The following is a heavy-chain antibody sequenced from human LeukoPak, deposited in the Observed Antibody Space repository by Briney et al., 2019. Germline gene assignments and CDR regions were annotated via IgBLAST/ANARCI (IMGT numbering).Heavy chain of an antibody. Sequence: GGSLRLSCAASGFTISNYGMHWVRQAPGKGLEWVAILSDDGNNKIYVDSVKGRFSISRDNSKNTLYLQMDSLRAEDTAVYYCARASGSPPYARPIDYWGQGTLVTVSS. D-gene: IGHD3-16*01. J-gene: IGHJ4*02. V-gene: IGHV3-30*03. CDR1: GFTISNYG. CDR2: LSDDGNNK. CDR3: ARASGSPPYARPIDY.